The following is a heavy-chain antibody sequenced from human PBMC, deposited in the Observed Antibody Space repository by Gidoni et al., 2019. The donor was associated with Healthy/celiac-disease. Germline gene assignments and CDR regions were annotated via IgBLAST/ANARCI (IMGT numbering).Heavy chain of an antibody. Sequence: EVQLLESGGGLVQPGGSLRLSCAASGFTFSSYALSWVRQASGEGLEWVSAISGSGGSTYYADSVKGRFTISRDNSKNTLYLQMNSLRAEDTAVYYCAKAYRGEYCSSTSCYPLGYYYYGMDVWGQGTTVTVSS. V-gene: IGHV3-23*01. J-gene: IGHJ6*02. CDR3: AKAYRGEYCSSTSCYPLGYYYYGMDV. D-gene: IGHD2-2*01. CDR1: GFTFSSYA. CDR2: ISGSGGST.